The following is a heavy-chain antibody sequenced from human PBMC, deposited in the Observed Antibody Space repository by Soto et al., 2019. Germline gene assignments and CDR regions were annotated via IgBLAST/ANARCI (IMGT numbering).Heavy chain of an antibody. CDR1: GFTFSSYA. J-gene: IGHJ6*02. CDR3: AKSNDYSNYFMGPIAPYYYYGMDV. CDR2: ISGSGGST. Sequence: GGSLRLSCAASGFTFSSYAMSWVRQAPGKGLEWVSAISGSGGSTYYADSVKGRFTISRDNSKNTLYLQMNSLRAEDTAVYYCAKSNDYSNYFMGPIAPYYYYGMDVWGQGTTVTVSS. D-gene: IGHD4-4*01. V-gene: IGHV3-23*01.